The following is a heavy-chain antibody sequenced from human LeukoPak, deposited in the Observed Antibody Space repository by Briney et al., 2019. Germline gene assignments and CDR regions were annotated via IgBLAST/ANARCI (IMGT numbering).Heavy chain of an antibody. J-gene: IGHJ4*02. V-gene: IGHV4-34*01. CDR3: AAQRWNSSPFDY. CDR1: GGSFSGYY. Sequence: PSETLSLTCAVYGGSFSGYYWSWIRQPPGKGLEWIGEINHSGSTNYNPSLKSRVTMSVDTSKNQFSLKVNSVTAADTAVYYCAAQRWNSSPFDYWGQGTLVTVSS. D-gene: IGHD5-24*01. CDR2: INHSGST.